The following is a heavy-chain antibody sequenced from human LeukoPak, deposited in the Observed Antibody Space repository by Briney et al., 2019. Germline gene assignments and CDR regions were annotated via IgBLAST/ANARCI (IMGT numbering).Heavy chain of an antibody. D-gene: IGHD3-22*01. J-gene: IGHJ3*02. Sequence: GASVKVSRKASGYTFTSYYMHWVRQAPGQGLEWMGIINPSGGSTSYAQKFQGRVTMTRDTSTSTVYMELSSLRSEDTAVYYCAREIDSSGYYPYDAFDIWGQGTMVTVSS. CDR2: INPSGGST. CDR3: AREIDSSGYYPYDAFDI. V-gene: IGHV1-46*01. CDR1: GYTFTSYY.